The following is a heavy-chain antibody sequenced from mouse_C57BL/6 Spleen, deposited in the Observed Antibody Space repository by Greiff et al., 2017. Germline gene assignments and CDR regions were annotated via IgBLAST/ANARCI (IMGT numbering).Heavy chain of an antibody. CDR2: IYPGDGDT. CDR1: GYAFSSSW. J-gene: IGHJ3*01. V-gene: IGHV1-82*01. D-gene: IGHD1-3*01. Sequence: QLQQSGPELVKPGASVKISCKASGYAFSSSWMNWVKQRPGKGLEWIGRIYPGDGDTNYNGKFKGKATLTADKSSSPAYMQLSSLTSEDSAVYFCARSLSWFAYWGQGTLVTVAA. CDR3: ARSLSWFAY.